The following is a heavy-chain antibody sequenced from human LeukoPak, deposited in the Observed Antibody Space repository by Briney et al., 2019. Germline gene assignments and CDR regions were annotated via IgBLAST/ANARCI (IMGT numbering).Heavy chain of an antibody. CDR1: GFTFSSYA. Sequence: PGGSLRLSCAASGFTFSSYAMSWVRQAPGKGLEWVSVIYSGGSTYYADSVKGRFTISRDNSKNTLYLQMNSLRAEDTAVYYCARDPGSLGYSSQNALTNWGQGTLVTVSS. CDR3: ARDPGSLGYSSQNALTN. V-gene: IGHV3-53*01. J-gene: IGHJ4*02. CDR2: IYSGGST. D-gene: IGHD6-19*01.